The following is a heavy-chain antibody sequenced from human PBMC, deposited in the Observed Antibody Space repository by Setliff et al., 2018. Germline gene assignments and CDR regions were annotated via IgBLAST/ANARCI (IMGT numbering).Heavy chain of an antibody. D-gene: IGHD2-15*01. CDR1: GGTFSNYG. Sequence: SVKVSCKASGGTFSNYGVSWVRQAPGQGLEWMGGTIPLFGTTDYAQKFHGRVTIITDESTSTAYMGLSRLTSDDTAVYYCAREGVDTRSSTDYRYYMDVWGQGTTVTVSS. V-gene: IGHV1-69*05. CDR3: AREGVDTRSSTDYRYYMDV. J-gene: IGHJ6*03. CDR2: TIPLFGTT.